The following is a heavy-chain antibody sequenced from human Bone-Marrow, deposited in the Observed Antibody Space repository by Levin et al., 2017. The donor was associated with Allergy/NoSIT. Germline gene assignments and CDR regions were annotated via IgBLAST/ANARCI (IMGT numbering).Heavy chain of an antibody. J-gene: IGHJ3*02. CDR1: GFTFSSYA. D-gene: IGHD5-24*01. V-gene: IGHV3-23*01. Sequence: PGGSLRLSCTASGFTFSSYAMSWVRQAPGRGLEWVSAISSGGGSTYYADSVQGRFTISRDNSMNTLYLQMNNLRAEDTTIYYCAKGRRYEAFDIWGQGTMVTVSS. CDR3: AKGRRYEAFDI. CDR2: ISSGGGST.